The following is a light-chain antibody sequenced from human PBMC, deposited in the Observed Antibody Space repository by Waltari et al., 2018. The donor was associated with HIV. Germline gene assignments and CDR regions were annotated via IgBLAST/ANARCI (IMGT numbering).Light chain of an antibody. CDR2: WAS. Sequence: VMTQSPDSLAVSLGERATINCKSSQSVLYSSNNKNYLAWYQQKPGQPPKLLIYWASTRESGVPDRFSGSGSGTDFTLTISSLQAEDVAVYYCQQYYSTPPTFGGGTKVEIK. CDR1: QSVLYSSNNKNY. J-gene: IGKJ4*01. V-gene: IGKV4-1*01. CDR3: QQYYSTPPT.